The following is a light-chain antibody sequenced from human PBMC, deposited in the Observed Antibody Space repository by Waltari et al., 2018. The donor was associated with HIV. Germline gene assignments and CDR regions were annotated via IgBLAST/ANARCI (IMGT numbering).Light chain of an antibody. CDR2: SAS. V-gene: IGKV1-39*01. J-gene: IGKJ1*01. CDR3: LQTFNSPRT. Sequence: DIQMTQSPSSLSASVGDRVTITCRASQTPGTYLNWYFQKAGEAPKLLSHSASKLQSGVPSRFSGSGSDTDFTLTISSLQPDDVGTYYCLQTFNSPRTFGQGTKVDLK. CDR1: QTPGTY.